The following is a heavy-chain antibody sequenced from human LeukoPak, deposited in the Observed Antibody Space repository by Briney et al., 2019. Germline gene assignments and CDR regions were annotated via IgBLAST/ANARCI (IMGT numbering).Heavy chain of an antibody. CDR3: ARDLKMGYSSGRYSWGTGSSNDY. CDR2: ISSSSRTI. V-gene: IGHV3-48*01. Sequence: GGSLRLSCAASGFTFSSYSMNWVRQAPGKGLEWVSYISSSSRTIYYADSVKGRFTISRDTAKNSLYLQRSSLRAEDTAVYYCARDLKMGYSSGRYSWGTGSSNDYWGQGTLVTVSS. CDR1: GFTFSSYS. D-gene: IGHD6-19*01. J-gene: IGHJ4*02.